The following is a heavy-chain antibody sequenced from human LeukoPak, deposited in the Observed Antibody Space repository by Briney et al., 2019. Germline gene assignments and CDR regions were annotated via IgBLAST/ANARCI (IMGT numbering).Heavy chain of an antibody. CDR2: FDPEDGET. CDR1: GYTLTELF. J-gene: IGHJ4*02. D-gene: IGHD3-22*01. CDR3: ATGRGGYYYDSSGYPTY. Sequence: GASVKVSCKVSGYTLTELFMHWVRQAPGKGLEWMGGFDPEDGETIYAQKFQGRVTMTEDTSTDTAYMELSSLRSEDTAVYYCATGRGGYYYDSSGYPTYWGQGTLVTVSS. V-gene: IGHV1-24*01.